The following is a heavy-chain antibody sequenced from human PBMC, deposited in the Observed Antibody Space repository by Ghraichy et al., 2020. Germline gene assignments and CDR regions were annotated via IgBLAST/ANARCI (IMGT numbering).Heavy chain of an antibody. CDR1: GGTFSSYA. V-gene: IGHV1-69*13. CDR2: IIHMFGTA. D-gene: IGHD3-22*01. CDR3: ARERYDSSGRYFDC. Sequence: SVKVSCKASGGTFSSYAISWVRQAPGQGLEWMGGIIHMFGTANYAQKFQGRVTITADESTSTAYMELSSLRSEDTAVYYCARERYDSSGRYFDCGGQGTLVTVSS. J-gene: IGHJ4*02.